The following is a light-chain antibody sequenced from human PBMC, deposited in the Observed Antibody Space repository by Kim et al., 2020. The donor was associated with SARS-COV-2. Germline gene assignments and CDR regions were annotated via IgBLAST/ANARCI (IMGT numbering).Light chain of an antibody. Sequence: QSALAQPASVSGSPGQSITVSCTGTSSDVGSYNLVSWYQQHPGQAPKLMIYEVNKRPSGISNRFSGSESGNTASLTISGLKAEDEADYYCCSYAGSDTWVFGGGTQLTVL. CDR3: CSYAGSDTWV. J-gene: IGLJ3*02. CDR1: SSDVGSYNL. CDR2: EVN. V-gene: IGLV2-23*02.